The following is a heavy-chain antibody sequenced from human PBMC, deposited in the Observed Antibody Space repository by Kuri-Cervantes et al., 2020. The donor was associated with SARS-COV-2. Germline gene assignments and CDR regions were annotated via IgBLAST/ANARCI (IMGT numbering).Heavy chain of an antibody. Sequence: GESLKISCAASGFTVSSNYMSWVRQAPGKGLEWVSVIYSGGSTYYADSVKGRFTISRDNAKNPLYLQINSLRAEDTAVYYCARDYSGADYWGQGTLVTVSS. D-gene: IGHD1-26*01. V-gene: IGHV3-66*01. CDR2: IYSGGST. CDR1: GFTVSSNY. J-gene: IGHJ4*02. CDR3: ARDYSGADY.